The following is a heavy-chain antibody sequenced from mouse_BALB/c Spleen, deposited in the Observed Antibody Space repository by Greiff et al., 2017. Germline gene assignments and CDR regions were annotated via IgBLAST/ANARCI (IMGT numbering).Heavy chain of an antibody. CDR2: IYPGDGDT. CDR1: GYAFSSYW. Sequence: VQLQESGAELVRPGSSVKISCKASGYAFSSYWMNWVKQRPGQGLEWIGQIYPGDGDTNYNGKFKGKATLTADKSSSTAYMQLSSLTSEDSAVFFCARGSWGYFADWGQGTLVTVSA. V-gene: IGHV1-80*01. J-gene: IGHJ3*01. D-gene: IGHD3-1*01. CDR3: ARGSWGYFAD.